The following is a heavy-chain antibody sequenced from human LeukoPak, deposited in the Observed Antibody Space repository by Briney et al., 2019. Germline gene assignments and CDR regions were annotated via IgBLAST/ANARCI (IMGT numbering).Heavy chain of an antibody. CDR3: AKDRETYEYTFDY. Sequence: GGSLRLSCVASGFIFNSYAMTWVRQAPGKGLEWVSTISGSGGNKYYAGSVKGRFTISRDNSKNTLYLQMNSLRAEDTAVYYCAKDRETYEYTFDYWGQGTLVTVSS. J-gene: IGHJ4*02. CDR1: GFIFNSYA. CDR2: ISGSGGNK. D-gene: IGHD6-6*01. V-gene: IGHV3-23*01.